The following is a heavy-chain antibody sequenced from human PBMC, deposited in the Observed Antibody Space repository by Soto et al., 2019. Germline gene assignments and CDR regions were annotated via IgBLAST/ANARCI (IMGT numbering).Heavy chain of an antibody. V-gene: IGHV1-2*02. CDR3: AREYNALDY. D-gene: IGHD1-1*01. CDR2: INPNSGGT. Sequence: QVQLVQSGAEVKKPGASVKVSCKASGYTFTGYYMHWVRQAPRQGLEWMGWINPNSGGTNYVQKFQGSITMTRDTSISTAYMELSRLRSDDTAVYYCAREYNALDYWGQGTLVTVSS. CDR1: GYTFTGYY. J-gene: IGHJ4*02.